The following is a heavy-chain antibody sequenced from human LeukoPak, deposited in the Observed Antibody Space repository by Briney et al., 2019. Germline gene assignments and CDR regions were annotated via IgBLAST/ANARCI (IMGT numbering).Heavy chain of an antibody. V-gene: IGHV3-23*01. D-gene: IGHD6-19*01. CDR2: ISGSGGST. CDR1: GFTFSSYA. CDR3: AKDTGIGAVAGTYFDY. J-gene: IGHJ4*02. Sequence: GSLRLSCAASGFTFSSYAMSWVRQAPGKGLEWVSAISGSGGSTYYADPVKGRFTISRDNSKNTLFLLMSSLRAEDTTVYYCAKDTGIGAVAGTYFDYWGQGTLATVSS.